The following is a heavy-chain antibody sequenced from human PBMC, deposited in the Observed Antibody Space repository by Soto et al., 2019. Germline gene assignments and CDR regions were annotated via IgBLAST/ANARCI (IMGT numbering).Heavy chain of an antibody. Sequence: QVQLVQSGAEVKKPGASVKVSCKASGYTFTSYDINWVRQATGQGLEWMGWMNPNSGNTGYAQKFQGRVTMTRNTSISTAYIELSSLRSEDTAVYYCARGGSRITIFGVVIIPLEYWGQGTLVTVSS. CDR3: ARGGSRITIFGVVIIPLEY. D-gene: IGHD3-3*01. CDR2: MNPNSGNT. V-gene: IGHV1-8*01. CDR1: GYTFTSYD. J-gene: IGHJ4*02.